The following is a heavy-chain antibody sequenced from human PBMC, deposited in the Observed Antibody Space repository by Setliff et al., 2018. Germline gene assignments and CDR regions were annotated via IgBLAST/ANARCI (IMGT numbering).Heavy chain of an antibody. CDR2: IYYSGST. Sequence: SETLSLTCTVSGGSISSSSYYWGWIRQPPGKGLEWIGSIYYSGSTYYNPSLKSRVTISVDTSKNPFSLKLSSVTAADTAVYYCARRETYYNVWSGYYAYWGQGTLVTVSS. CDR3: ARRETYYNVWSGYYAY. D-gene: IGHD3-3*01. CDR1: GGSISSSSYY. J-gene: IGHJ4*02. V-gene: IGHV4-39*07.